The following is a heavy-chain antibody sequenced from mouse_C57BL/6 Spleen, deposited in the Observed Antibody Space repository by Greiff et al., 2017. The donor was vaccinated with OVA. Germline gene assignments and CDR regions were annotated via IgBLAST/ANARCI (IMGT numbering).Heavy chain of an antibody. D-gene: IGHD2-4*01. CDR1: GYTFTDYY. CDR2: IYPGSGNT. J-gene: IGHJ2*01. V-gene: IGHV1-76*01. Sequence: QVQLQQSGAELVRPGASVKLSCKASGYTFTDYYINWVKQRPGQGLEWIARIYPGSGNTYYNEKFKGKATLTAEKSSSTAYMQLRSLTSEDSAVYFCARSYYDYDDDYWGQGTTLTVSS. CDR3: ARSYYDYDDDY.